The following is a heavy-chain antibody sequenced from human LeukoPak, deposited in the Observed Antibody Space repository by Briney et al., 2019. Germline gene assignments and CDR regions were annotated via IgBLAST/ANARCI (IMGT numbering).Heavy chain of an antibody. CDR3: AKDSPVNYDILTGYIDY. Sequence: PGGSLRLSCVASGFSFRDYWMTWVRQAPGKGLEWVAFIRYDGSYKYYADSVKGRFTISRDNSKNTLYLQMNSLRADDTAVYYCAKDSPVNYDILTGYIDYWGQGTLVTVSS. J-gene: IGHJ4*02. V-gene: IGHV3-30*02. CDR1: GFSFRDYW. D-gene: IGHD3-9*01. CDR2: IRYDGSYK.